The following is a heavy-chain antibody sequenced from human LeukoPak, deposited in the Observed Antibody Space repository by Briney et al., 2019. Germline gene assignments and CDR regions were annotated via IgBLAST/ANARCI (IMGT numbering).Heavy chain of an antibody. CDR3: AKRRGLELLYYYYMDV. J-gene: IGHJ6*03. D-gene: IGHD1-7*01. V-gene: IGHV3-23*01. CDR2: ISGSGGST. CDR1: GFTFSSYA. Sequence: TGGSLRLSCAASGFTFSSYAMSWVRQAPGKGLEWVSAISGSGGSTYYADSVKGRFTISRDNSKNTLYLQMNSLGAEDTAVYYCAKRRGLELLYYYYMDVWGKGTTVTVSS.